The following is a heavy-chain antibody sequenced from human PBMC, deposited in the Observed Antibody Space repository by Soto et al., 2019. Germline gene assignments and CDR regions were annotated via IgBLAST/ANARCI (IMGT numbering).Heavy chain of an antibody. Sequence: QVQLVQSGAEGKKPGSSVKVSCKASGGTFSSYAISWVRQAPGQGLEWMGGIIPIFGTANYAQKFQGRVTITSDKSTSKAYMELSSLRSEDTAVYYCARDARYYYASSANNPGRYDYWGQETLVTDSS. J-gene: IGHJ4*02. CDR1: GGTFSSYA. CDR2: IIPIFGTA. D-gene: IGHD3-22*01. V-gene: IGHV1-69*06. CDR3: ARDARYYYASSANNPGRYDY.